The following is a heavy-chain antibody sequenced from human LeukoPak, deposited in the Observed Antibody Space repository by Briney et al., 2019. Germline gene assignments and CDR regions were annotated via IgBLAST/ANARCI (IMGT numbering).Heavy chain of an antibody. CDR3: AKDAYGSGSYYLRFDY. CDR2: ISSSGSTI. J-gene: IGHJ4*02. CDR1: GFTFSDYY. D-gene: IGHD3-10*01. Sequence: GGSLRLSCAASGFTFSDYYMSWIRQAPGKGLEWVSYISSSGSTIYYADSVKGRFTISRDNAKNSLYLQMNSLRAEDTAVYYCAKDAYGSGSYYLRFDYWGQGILVTVSS. V-gene: IGHV3-11*01.